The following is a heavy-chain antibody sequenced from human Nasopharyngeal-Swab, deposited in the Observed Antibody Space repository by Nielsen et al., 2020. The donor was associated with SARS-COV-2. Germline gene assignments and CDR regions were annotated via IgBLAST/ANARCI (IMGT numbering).Heavy chain of an antibody. CDR2: VSSDGSDE. J-gene: IGHJ3*02. Sequence: GGSLSLSCSVSGITFSRFAIHWVRQAPGQGLELVSAVSSDGSDEAFSDAVKGRLSIPRDNSKNTLSLQLNSLRPEDTAVYFCAIEGFHIWGQGTVVTVSS. CDR3: AIEGFHI. V-gene: IGHV3-30*03. CDR1: GITFSRFA.